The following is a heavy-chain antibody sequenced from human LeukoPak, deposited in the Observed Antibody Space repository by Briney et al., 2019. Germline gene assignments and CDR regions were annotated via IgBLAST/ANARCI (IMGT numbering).Heavy chain of an antibody. CDR3: AKSGVGDSLYYYYIDV. V-gene: IGHV3-23*01. CDR1: GFTFNNYA. Sequence: PGGSLRLSCAASGFTFNNYAMTWVRQAPGRGLEWVSAVKGGGGFTDYADSVKGRFNISRDNSKNTLYLQMYSLRAEDTAVYFCAKSGVGDSLYYYYIDVWGKGTTVVVSS. D-gene: IGHD1-26*01. CDR2: VKGGGGFT. J-gene: IGHJ6*03.